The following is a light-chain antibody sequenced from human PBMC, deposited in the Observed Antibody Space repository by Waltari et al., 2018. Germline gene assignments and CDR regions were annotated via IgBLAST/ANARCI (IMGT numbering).Light chain of an antibody. CDR1: QSVSYRSNHKNF. J-gene: IGKJ3*01. CDR2: WAS. CDR3: QQYYTTPPT. Sequence: DIVMTQSPDSLAVSLGERATINCKSSQSVSYRSNHKNFLAWYKQRPGQSPKLLIYWASTRESGVPDRFSGSGSGTDFTLTISSLQAEDVAVYYCQQYYTTPPTFGPGTKVDIK. V-gene: IGKV4-1*01.